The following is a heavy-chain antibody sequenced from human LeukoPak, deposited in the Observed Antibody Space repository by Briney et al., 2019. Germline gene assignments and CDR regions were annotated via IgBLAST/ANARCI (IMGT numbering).Heavy chain of an antibody. CDR1: GFTFDEYA. J-gene: IGHJ3*02. D-gene: IGHD2/OR15-2a*01. V-gene: IGHV3-43*02. CDR3: AKDLSSLFNSFNI. CDR2: ISADGTRT. Sequence: PGGSLRLSCAASGFTFDEYAMHWGRQAPGKGLEWVSLISADGTRTFNVASVKGRFTVSRDNNKNSLYLQMNNLRTEDTALYYCAKDLSSLFNSFNIWGQGTLVTVSS.